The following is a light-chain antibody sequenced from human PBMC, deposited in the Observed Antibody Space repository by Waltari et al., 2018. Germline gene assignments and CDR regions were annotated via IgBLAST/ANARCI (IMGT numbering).Light chain of an antibody. CDR2: DVF. CDR1: QTITHY. J-gene: IGKJ1*01. Sequence: EIVLTQSPATLSLSPGERATLSCRASQTITHYLAWYQQRPGQAPRRLIFDVFNWADDTPARFSGSGSGTDFFLTISHLEPEDFALYYCQGRSDWPPVWTFGQGTKVEIK. CDR3: QGRSDWPPVWT. V-gene: IGKV3-11*01.